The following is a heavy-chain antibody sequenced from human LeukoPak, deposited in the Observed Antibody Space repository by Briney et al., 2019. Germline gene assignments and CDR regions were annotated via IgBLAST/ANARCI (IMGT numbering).Heavy chain of an antibody. CDR1: GGSISSGGYY. V-gene: IGHV4-31*03. CDR3: ARGRYYDILTGYLDC. Sequence: SQTLSLTCTVSGGSISSGGYYWSWIRQHPGKGLEWIGYIYYSGSTYYNPSLKSRVTISVDTSKNQFSLKLSSVTAADTAVYYCARGRYYDILTGYLDCWGQGTLVTVSS. J-gene: IGHJ4*02. D-gene: IGHD3-9*01. CDR2: IYYSGST.